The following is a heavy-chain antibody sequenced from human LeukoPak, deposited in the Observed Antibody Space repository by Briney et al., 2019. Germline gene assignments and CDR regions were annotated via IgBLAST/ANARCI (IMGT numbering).Heavy chain of an antibody. V-gene: IGHV4-59*01. CDR2: IYYSGST. CDR1: GGSISSYY. J-gene: IGHJ3*02. CDR3: ARDSAPTVRFAFDI. Sequence: SETLSLTCTVSGGSISSYYWSWIRQPPGKGLEWIGYIYYSGSTNYNPSLKSRVTISVDTSKNQFSLKLSSVTAADTAVYYCARDSAPTVRFAFDIWGQGTMVTVSS. D-gene: IGHD4-11*01.